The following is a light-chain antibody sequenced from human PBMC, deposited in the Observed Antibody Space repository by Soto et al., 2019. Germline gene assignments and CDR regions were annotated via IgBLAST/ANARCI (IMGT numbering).Light chain of an antibody. V-gene: IGLV2-8*01. Sequence: QSVLTQPPSASGSPGQSVTISCTGTSSDVGGYNYVSWYQQHPGKVPKLMIYEVSKRPSGVPYRFSGSTSGNTASLTVSGLQAEDEADYYCSSYSGSNTSYVFGTGTKVTVL. CDR2: EVS. J-gene: IGLJ1*01. CDR3: SSYSGSNTSYV. CDR1: SSDVGGYNY.